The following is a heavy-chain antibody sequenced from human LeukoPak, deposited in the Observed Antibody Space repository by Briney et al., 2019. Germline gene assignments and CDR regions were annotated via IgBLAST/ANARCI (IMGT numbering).Heavy chain of an antibody. V-gene: IGHV4-4*07. CDR2: IYTSGST. D-gene: IGHD3-10*01. J-gene: IGHJ4*02. Sequence: SETLSLTCTVSGGSISSYYWSWIRQPAGKGLEWIGRIYTSGSTNYNPSLKSRVTISVDTSKNQFCLKLNSVTAADTAVYYCAGRGITMIRGAKGRRRSFDYWGQGTLVTVSS. CDR1: GGSISSYY. CDR3: AGRGITMIRGAKGRRRSFDY.